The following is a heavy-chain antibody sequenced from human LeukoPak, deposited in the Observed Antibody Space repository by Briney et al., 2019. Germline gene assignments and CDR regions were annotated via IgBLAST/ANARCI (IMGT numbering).Heavy chain of an antibody. CDR3: ARRRDYNWFDP. J-gene: IGHJ5*02. V-gene: IGHV4-34*01. Sequence: SETLSLTCAVYGGSFSGYYWSWIRQPPGKGLEWIGEVNHSGSTYYNPSLKSRVTISVDTSKNQFSLKLRSVTAADTAVYYCARRRDYNWFDPWGQGTLVTVSS. CDR2: VNHSGST. CDR1: GGSFSGYY. D-gene: IGHD3/OR15-3a*01.